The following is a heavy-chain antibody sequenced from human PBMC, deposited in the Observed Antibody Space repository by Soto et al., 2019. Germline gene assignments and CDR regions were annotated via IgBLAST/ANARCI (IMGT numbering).Heavy chain of an antibody. CDR3: AREDSNYGLYYYGMDV. Sequence: ASVKVSCKASGYTFTGYYMHWVRQAPGQGLEWMGGINPNSGGTNYAQKFQGRVTMTRDTSISTAYMELSRLRSDDTAVYYCAREDSNYGLYYYGMDVWGQGTTVTVSS. J-gene: IGHJ6*02. CDR2: INPNSGGT. CDR1: GYTFTGYY. V-gene: IGHV1-2*02. D-gene: IGHD4-4*01.